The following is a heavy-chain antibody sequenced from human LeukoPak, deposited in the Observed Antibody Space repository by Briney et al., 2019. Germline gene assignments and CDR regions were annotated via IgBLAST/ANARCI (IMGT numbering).Heavy chain of an antibody. CDR2: IYYSGST. J-gene: IGHJ6*02. Sequence: SETLSLTCTVSGGSISSYYWSWIRQPPGKGLEWIGYIYYSGSTNYNPSLKSRVTISVDTSKNQFSLKLSSVTAADTAVYYCAFLPPFRYRIDLWGQGTTVTVSS. V-gene: IGHV4-59*08. CDR1: GGSISSYY. CDR3: AFLPPFRYRIDL. D-gene: IGHD3-3*01.